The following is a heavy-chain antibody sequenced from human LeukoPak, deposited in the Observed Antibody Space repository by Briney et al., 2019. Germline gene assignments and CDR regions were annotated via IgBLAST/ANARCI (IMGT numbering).Heavy chain of an antibody. Sequence: EASVKVSCKASGYTFTSYGISWVRQAPGQGLEWMGWISAYNGNTNYAQKLQGRVTMTTDTSTSTAYMELRSLRSDDTAVYYCARDLPLVGAPYFDYWGQGTLVTVSS. D-gene: IGHD1-26*01. V-gene: IGHV1-18*01. J-gene: IGHJ4*02. CDR1: GYTFTSYG. CDR2: ISAYNGNT. CDR3: ARDLPLVGAPYFDY.